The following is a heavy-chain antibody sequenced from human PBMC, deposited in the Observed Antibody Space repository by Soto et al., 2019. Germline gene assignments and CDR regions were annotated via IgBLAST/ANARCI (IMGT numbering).Heavy chain of an antibody. D-gene: IGHD6-6*01. Sequence: GGSLRLSCAASGFTFSSYGMHWVRQAPGKGLEWVAVIWYDGSNKYYADSVKGRFTISRDNSKNTLYLQMNSLRAEDTAVYYCAREAGYSSSSFDPWGQGTLVPVSS. CDR2: IWYDGSNK. J-gene: IGHJ5*02. CDR3: AREAGYSSSSFDP. CDR1: GFTFSSYG. V-gene: IGHV3-33*01.